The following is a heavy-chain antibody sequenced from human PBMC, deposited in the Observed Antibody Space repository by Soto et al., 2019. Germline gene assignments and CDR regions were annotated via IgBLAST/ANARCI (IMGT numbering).Heavy chain of an antibody. V-gene: IGHV1-18*04. D-gene: IGHD1-26*01. Sequence: QVHLVQSGGEVKKPGASVKVSCKASGYTFNRHGITWVRQAPGQGLEWMGWISGYNGDINYEQKFQGRVTLSSDTLTSTVYLELKSLRFVDTAVYYCARVRIVGAREIDFCGQGALVTVSS. CDR3: ARVRIVGAREIDF. J-gene: IGHJ4*02. CDR2: ISGYNGDI. CDR1: GYTFNRHG.